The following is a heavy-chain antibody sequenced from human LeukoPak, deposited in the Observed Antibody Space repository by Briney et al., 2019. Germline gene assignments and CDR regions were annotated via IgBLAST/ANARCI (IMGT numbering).Heavy chain of an antibody. D-gene: IGHD6-13*01. CDR1: GFTFSSYA. CDR2: ISYDGSNK. Sequence: GGSLRLSCAASGFTFSSYAMHWVRQAPGKGLEWVAVISYDGSNKYYADSVKGRFTISRDNSKNTLYLRMNSLRAEDTAVYYCAKLGGVAAAGTIDYWGQGTLVTVSS. J-gene: IGHJ4*02. V-gene: IGHV3-30-3*01. CDR3: AKLGGVAAAGTIDY.